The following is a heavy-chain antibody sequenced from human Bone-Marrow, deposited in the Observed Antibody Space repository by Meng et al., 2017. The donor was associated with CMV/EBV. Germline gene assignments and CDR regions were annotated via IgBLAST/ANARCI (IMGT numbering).Heavy chain of an antibody. D-gene: IGHD3-10*01. V-gene: IGHV4-39*07. CDR1: GGAIRSSRYC. CDR2: IYYGGST. CDR3: ARAGSWVRTFDS. J-gene: IGHJ4*02. Sequence: TGSGGAIRSSRYCGGWISQPPGKGLEWIGNIYYGGSTYYNPSLRSRLTISLDTSKNQFSLELTSVTAADTAVYYCARAGSWVRTFDSWGQGTLVTVSS.